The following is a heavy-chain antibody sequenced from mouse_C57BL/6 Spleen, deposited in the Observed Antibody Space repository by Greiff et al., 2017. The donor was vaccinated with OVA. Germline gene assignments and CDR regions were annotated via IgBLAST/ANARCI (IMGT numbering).Heavy chain of an antibody. D-gene: IGHD1-1*01. CDR3: ARRDGSSYDYFDY. V-gene: IGHV1-69*01. J-gene: IGHJ2*01. Sequence: VKLQQPGAELVMPGASVKLSCKASGYTFTSYWMHWVKQRPGQGLEWIGEIDPSDSYTNYNQKFKGKSTLTVDKSSSTAYMQLSSLTSEDSAVYYCARRDGSSYDYFDYWGQGTTLTVSS. CDR2: IDPSDSYT. CDR1: GYTFTSYW.